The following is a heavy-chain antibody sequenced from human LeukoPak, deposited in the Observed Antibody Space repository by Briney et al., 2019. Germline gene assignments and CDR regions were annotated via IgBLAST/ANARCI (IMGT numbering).Heavy chain of an antibody. J-gene: IGHJ4*02. V-gene: IGHV3-21*01. CDR2: ISSSSIYK. CDR1: GFTFSSYS. CDR3: ARSRCDSSGYYGIIGN. D-gene: IGHD3-22*01. Sequence: GGSLRLSCAASGFTFSSYSMNWVRQAPGKGLEWVSSISSSSIYKYYADSVKGRFTISRDNAKKSLYLQMNSLRAEDTAVYYCARSRCDSSGYYGIIGNWGQGTLVTVSS.